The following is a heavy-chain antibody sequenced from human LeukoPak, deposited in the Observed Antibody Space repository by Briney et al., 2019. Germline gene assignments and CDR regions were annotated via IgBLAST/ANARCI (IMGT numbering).Heavy chain of an antibody. CDR3: ARDCGRSDGHNWFDP. D-gene: IGHD3/OR15-3a*01. J-gene: IGHJ5*02. V-gene: IGHV1-69*06. Sequence: SVKVSCKASGGTFSSYAISWVRQAPGQGLEWMGGIIPIFGTANYAQKFQGRVTITADKSTSTAYMELSRLRSDDTAVYYCARDCGRSDGHNWFDPWGQGTLVTVSS. CDR2: IIPIFGTA. CDR1: GGTFSSYA.